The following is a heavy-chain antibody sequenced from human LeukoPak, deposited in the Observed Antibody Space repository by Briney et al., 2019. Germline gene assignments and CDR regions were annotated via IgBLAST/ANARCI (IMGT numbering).Heavy chain of an antibody. CDR2: ISSSAITI. D-gene: IGHD3-22*01. CDR1: GFTFSDYY. V-gene: IGHV3-11*01. CDR3: ARSYQYDSSGWGY. J-gene: IGHJ4*02. Sequence: GGSLRLSCAASGFTFSDYYMSWIRQAPGKGLEWVSYISSSAITIYYADSVKGRFTISRDNAKKSLYLQMNSLRVEDTAVYYCARSYQYDSSGWGYWGQGTLVTVSS.